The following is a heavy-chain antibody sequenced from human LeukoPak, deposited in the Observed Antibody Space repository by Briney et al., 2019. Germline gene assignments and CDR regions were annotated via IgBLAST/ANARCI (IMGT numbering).Heavy chain of an antibody. V-gene: IGHV4-34*01. CDR2: INHSGST. D-gene: IGHD3-10*01. Sequence: SETLSLTCAVYGGSFSGYYWSWIRQPPGKGLEWIGEINHSGSTNYNPSLKSRVTISVDTSKNQFSLKLSSVTAADTAVYYCARSTYYYGSANDYWGQGTLVTVSS. CDR1: GGSFSGYY. J-gene: IGHJ4*02. CDR3: ARSTYYYGSANDY.